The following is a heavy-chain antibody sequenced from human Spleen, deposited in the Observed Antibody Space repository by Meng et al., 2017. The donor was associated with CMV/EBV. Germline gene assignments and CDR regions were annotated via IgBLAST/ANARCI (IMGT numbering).Heavy chain of an antibody. CDR1: GFIVSQNY. V-gene: IGHV3-53*01. CDR2: IYRRGYT. Sequence: GESLKISCAASGFIVSQNYMAWVRQAPGKGLEWVSVIYRRGYTYYADSVKGRFTISRDNSKNMLFLQMNSLTVHDTAIYYCAIFDGSGADFDFWGQGTLVTVSS. D-gene: IGHD3-10*01. J-gene: IGHJ4*02. CDR3: AIFDGSGADFDF.